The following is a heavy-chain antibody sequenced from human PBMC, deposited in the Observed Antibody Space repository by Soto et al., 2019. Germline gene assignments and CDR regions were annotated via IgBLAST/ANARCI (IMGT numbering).Heavy chain of an antibody. V-gene: IGHV3-43*01. Sequence: EVQLVESGGVVVQPGGSLRLSCAASGFTFDDYTMHWVRQAPGKGLEWVSLISWDGGSTYYADSVKGPITISRDNRKNSLSLQMNSLRTAATPFYYSALVGGGYYDTSGYYHFAYWAPGPLVTVSS. J-gene: IGHJ4*02. CDR3: ALVGGGYYDTSGYYHFAY. CDR2: ISWDGGST. D-gene: IGHD3-22*01. CDR1: GFTFDDYT.